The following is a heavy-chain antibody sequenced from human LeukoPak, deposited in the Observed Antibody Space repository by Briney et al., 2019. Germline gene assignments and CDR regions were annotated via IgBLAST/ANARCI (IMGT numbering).Heavy chain of an antibody. V-gene: IGHV1-24*01. J-gene: IGHJ4*02. D-gene: IGHD1-26*01. Sequence: ASVKVSCKVSGYTLTELSMHWVRQAPGKGLEWMGGFDPEDGETIYAQKFQGRVTMTEDTSTDTAYMELGSLRSEDTAVYYCATAPNSWGAGHYWGQGTLVTVSS. CDR1: GYTLTELS. CDR3: ATAPNSWGAGHY. CDR2: FDPEDGET.